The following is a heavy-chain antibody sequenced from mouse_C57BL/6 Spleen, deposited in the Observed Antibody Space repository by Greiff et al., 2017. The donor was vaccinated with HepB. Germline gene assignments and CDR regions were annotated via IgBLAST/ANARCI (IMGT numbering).Heavy chain of an antibody. D-gene: IGHD2-4*01. Sequence: EVQLQQSGPELVKPGASVKMSCKASGYTFTDYNMHWVKQSHGKSLEWIGYINPNNGGTSYNQKFKGKATLTVNKSSSTAYMELRSLTSEDSAVYYCASIIIDLGDYDAWFAYWGQGTLVTVSA. V-gene: IGHV1-22*01. CDR2: INPNNGGT. CDR3: ASIIIDLGDYDAWFAY. CDR1: GYTFTDYN. J-gene: IGHJ3*01.